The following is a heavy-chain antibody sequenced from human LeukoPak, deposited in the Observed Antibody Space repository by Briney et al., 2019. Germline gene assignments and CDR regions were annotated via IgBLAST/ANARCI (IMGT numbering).Heavy chain of an antibody. Sequence: GGSLRLSCAASGFTFSSYWMSWVRQAPGKGLEWVANIKQDGSEKYYVDSVKGRFTISRDNAKNSLYLQMNSLRAEDTAVYYCARLASYYDILTGYYTPYYYYYMDVWGKGTTVTVSS. D-gene: IGHD3-9*01. J-gene: IGHJ6*03. V-gene: IGHV3-7*01. CDR3: ARLASYYDILTGYYTPYYYYYMDV. CDR1: GFTFSSYW. CDR2: IKQDGSEK.